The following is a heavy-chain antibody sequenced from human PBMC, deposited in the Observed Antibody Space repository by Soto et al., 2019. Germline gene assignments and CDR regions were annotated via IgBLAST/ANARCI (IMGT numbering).Heavy chain of an antibody. V-gene: IGHV3-23*01. D-gene: IGHD3-10*01. CDR2: ISTVGHST. CDR3: AKGGSFGAILAS. Sequence: EVQLLDSGGGLVQPGGSLRLSCAASGFTFIDYAMSWVRQAPGKGLEWVATISTVGHSTFSAYSVNGGFTISGDKSKNALYVQRNGLRVEDTAFYFWAKGGSFGAILASWGRGALVTVSS. CDR1: GFTFIDYA. J-gene: IGHJ4*02.